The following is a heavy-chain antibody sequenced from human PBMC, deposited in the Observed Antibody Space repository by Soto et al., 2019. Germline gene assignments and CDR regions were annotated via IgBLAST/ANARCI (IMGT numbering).Heavy chain of an antibody. CDR2: ISAYNGNT. D-gene: IGHD3-3*01. J-gene: IGHJ3*02. CDR1: GYTFKSYS. Sequence: ASVKVSCKASGYTFKSYSIRWVRQAPGQGLEWMGWISAYNGNTNYAQKLQGRVTMTTDTSTSTAYMELRSLRSDDTAVYYCARDHRFSPPGRFDIWGQGTMVTVSS. V-gene: IGHV1-18*01. CDR3: ARDHRFSPPGRFDI.